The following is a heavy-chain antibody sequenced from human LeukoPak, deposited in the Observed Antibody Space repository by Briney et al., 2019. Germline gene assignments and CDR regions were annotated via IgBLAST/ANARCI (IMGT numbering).Heavy chain of an antibody. J-gene: IGHJ6*04. Sequence: VGSLRLSCAASGFSFSAYAMTWVRQAPGKGLEWVSTISFGGTFYADSVKGRFILSRDDSKDTLWLQMDRLRPEDTALYYCVKGLRLLDAWGEGTTVTVSS. CDR3: VKGLRLLDA. CDR2: ISFGGT. D-gene: IGHD6-6*01. V-gene: IGHV3-23*01. CDR1: GFSFSAYA.